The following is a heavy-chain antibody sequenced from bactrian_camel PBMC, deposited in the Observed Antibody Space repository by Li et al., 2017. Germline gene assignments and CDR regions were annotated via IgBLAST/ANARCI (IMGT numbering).Heavy chain of an antibody. D-gene: IGHD5*01. CDR2: TGSDGPT. J-gene: IGHJ6*01. V-gene: IGHV3S68*01. CDR3: AVRFQGGFGLGGLCTDVPADFPY. Sequence: VQLVESGGGSVEVGGSLTLSCAASGYLDSRYHMGWFRQLPGKERGGVACTGSDGPTTYADSVKGRFTIAKGQAKHTLYLQMNSLKPDDTATYYCAVRFQGGFGLGGLCTDVPADFPYWGQGTQVTVSS. CDR1: GYLDSRYH.